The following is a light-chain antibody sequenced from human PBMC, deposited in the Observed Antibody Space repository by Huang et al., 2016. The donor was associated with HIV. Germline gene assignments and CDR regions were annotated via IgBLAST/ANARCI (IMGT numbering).Light chain of an antibody. CDR2: AAS. V-gene: IGKV1-17*03. CDR1: QAISNS. J-gene: IGKJ1*01. Sequence: DIQMTQSPSAMSASVGDKVTITCRASQAISNSLVWFQQKPGRAPKRLIYAASSLQSGVPSRFSGSGYGTKFTLTISSLQPEDFATYYCLQHHAYPRTFGPGTKVEVK. CDR3: LQHHAYPRT.